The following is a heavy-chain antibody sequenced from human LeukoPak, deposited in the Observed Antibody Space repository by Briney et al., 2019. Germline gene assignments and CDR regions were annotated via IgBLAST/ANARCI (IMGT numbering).Heavy chain of an antibody. Sequence: SETLSLTCSVSGGSISSDECSWIRQPPGKGLEWIEYIYYSGSTNYNPSLKSRVTISVDTSKNQFSLKLSSVTAADTAVYYCARHVPHRSGFSSGRAFIYRGRGTLVTVSS. CDR2: IYYSGST. CDR3: ARHVPHRSGFSSGRAFIY. J-gene: IGHJ4*02. CDR1: GGSISSDE. V-gene: IGHV4-59*08. D-gene: IGHD6-19*01.